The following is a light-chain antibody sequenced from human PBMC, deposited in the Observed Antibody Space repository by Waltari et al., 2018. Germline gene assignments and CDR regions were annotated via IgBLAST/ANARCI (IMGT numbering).Light chain of an antibody. CDR3: QQSYSTSWT. CDR1: QTISRY. V-gene: IGKV1-39*01. CDR2: AAS. Sequence: IQITHSPSSLSASVGHPVTLTCRSSQTISRYLNWYWQTPGKAPKLLIYAASSLHSGVASRFSGSGSGTDFTVTISSLQPEDFATYYCQQSYSTSWTFGQGTKVEIK. J-gene: IGKJ1*01.